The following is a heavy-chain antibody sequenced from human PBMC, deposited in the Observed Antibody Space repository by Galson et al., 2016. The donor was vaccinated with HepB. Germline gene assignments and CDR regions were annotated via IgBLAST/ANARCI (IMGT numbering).Heavy chain of an antibody. D-gene: IGHD3-10*01. CDR3: VRDLSSGYVFDF. Sequence: CAISGNSVSSNRAAWNWIRQSPSRGLEWLGRTYFRSKWYHDYAVSVKSRIAINPDSSQNQLSLHLSSVTPEDTAVYYFVRDLSSGYVFDFWGQGTLVTVSS. CDR2: TYFRSKWYH. J-gene: IGHJ4*02. CDR1: GNSVSSNRAA. V-gene: IGHV6-1*01.